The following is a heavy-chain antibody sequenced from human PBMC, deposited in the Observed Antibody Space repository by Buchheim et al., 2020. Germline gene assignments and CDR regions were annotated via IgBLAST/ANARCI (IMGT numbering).Heavy chain of an antibody. J-gene: IGHJ4*02. V-gene: IGHV3-48*03. D-gene: IGHD1-20*01. CDR1: GFTFRNYE. Sequence: EEQLVESGGNLVQPGGSLRLSCAASGFTFRNYEMIWVRQAPGKGLEWVSYISSSGSTIYYADSVKGRFTISRDNAKNSLSLQMNSLRAEDTAVYYCARLEDNWNVGDYWGQGTL. CDR2: ISSSGSTI. CDR3: ARLEDNWNVGDY.